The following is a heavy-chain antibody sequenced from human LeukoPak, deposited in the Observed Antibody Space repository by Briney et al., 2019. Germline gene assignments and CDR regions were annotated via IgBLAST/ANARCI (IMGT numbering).Heavy chain of an antibody. Sequence: PGGSLRLSCAASGFTFSSYAMIWVRQAPGKGLEWVSAISGSGGSTYYADSVKGRFTISRDNSKNTLYLQMNSLRAEDTAVYYCAKAPMVREVIISNWGQGTLVTVSS. J-gene: IGHJ4*02. CDR2: ISGSGGST. V-gene: IGHV3-23*01. D-gene: IGHD3-10*01. CDR3: AKAPMVREVIISN. CDR1: GFTFSSYA.